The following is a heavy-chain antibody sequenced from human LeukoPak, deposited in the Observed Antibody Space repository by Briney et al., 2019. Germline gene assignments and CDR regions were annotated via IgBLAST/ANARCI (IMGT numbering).Heavy chain of an antibody. CDR1: GFTVSSNY. D-gene: IGHD1-26*01. J-gene: IGHJ3*02. V-gene: IGHV3-53*01. CDR2: FYRGGST. CDR3: ARARSYSYDDAFDI. Sequence: GGSLRLSCAASGFTVSSNYMSWVRQAPGKGLEWVSIFYRGGSTYYADSVKGRFTISRDNAKNSLYLQMNSLRAEDTALYYCARARSYSYDDAFDIWGQGTMVTVSS.